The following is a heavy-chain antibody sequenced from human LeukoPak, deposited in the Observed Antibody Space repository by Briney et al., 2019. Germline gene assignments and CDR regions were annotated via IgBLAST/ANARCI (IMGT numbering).Heavy chain of an antibody. J-gene: IGHJ4*02. CDR1: GGTFSSYA. CDR2: TIPIFGTA. CDR3: ARGGGTVTTLFYDY. V-gene: IGHV1-69*01. Sequence: SVKVSCKASGGTFSSYAISWVRQAPGQGLEWMGGTIPIFGTANYAQKFQGRVTITADESTSTAYMELSSLRSEDTAVYYCARGGGTVTTLFYDYWGQGTLVTVSS. D-gene: IGHD4-17*01.